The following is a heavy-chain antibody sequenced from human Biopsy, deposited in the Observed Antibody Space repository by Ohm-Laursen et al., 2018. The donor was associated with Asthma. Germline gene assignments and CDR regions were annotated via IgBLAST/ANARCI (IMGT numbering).Heavy chain of an antibody. V-gene: IGHV1-3*01. CDR1: GYTFTNYA. D-gene: IGHD3-9*01. Sequence: SVKVSCNASGYTFTNYALNWVRQAPGQGLEWMGWINAGDGNTKYSQKFQGRVTITRDTSASTAYMDLSSLRSEDTAVYYCARTYFDFLTGQVHDAFAMWGQGTMVTVSS. CDR2: INAGDGNT. J-gene: IGHJ3*02. CDR3: ARTYFDFLTGQVHDAFAM.